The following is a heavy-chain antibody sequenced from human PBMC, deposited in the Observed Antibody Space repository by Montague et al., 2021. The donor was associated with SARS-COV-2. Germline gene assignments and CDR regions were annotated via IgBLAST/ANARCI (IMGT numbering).Heavy chain of an antibody. Sequence: SETLSLTCTVSGGAISSSSYYWGWIRQPPGQGLEWIGSIYYSGSTYYNPSLKSRVTIYVDTSKNQFSLKLSSVTAADAAVYYCARDTRITMLVVVNRYGMDVWGQGTTVTVS. CDR3: ARDTRITMLVVVNRYGMDV. D-gene: IGHD3-22*01. CDR2: IYYSGST. CDR1: GGAISSSSYY. V-gene: IGHV4-39*07. J-gene: IGHJ6*02.